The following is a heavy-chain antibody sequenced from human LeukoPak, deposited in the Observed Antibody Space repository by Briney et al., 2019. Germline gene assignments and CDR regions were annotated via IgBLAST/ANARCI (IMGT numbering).Heavy chain of an antibody. CDR2: ITGNGGTT. Sequence: GGSLRLSCAASGFSFSNYGMNWVRQAPGKGLEWVSGITGNGGTTYYADSVKGRFTISRDNSRNTVYLQMNSLRAEDTAVYYCAKDGSGSYGYYFDYWGQGTLVTVSS. D-gene: IGHD1-26*01. J-gene: IGHJ4*02. CDR1: GFSFSNYG. V-gene: IGHV3-23*01. CDR3: AKDGSGSYGYYFDY.